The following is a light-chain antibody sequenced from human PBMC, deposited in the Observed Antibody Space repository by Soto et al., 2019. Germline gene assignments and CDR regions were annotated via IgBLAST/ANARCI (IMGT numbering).Light chain of an antibody. CDR1: QSVSSSY. V-gene: IGKV3-20*01. Sequence: EIVLTQSPGTLSLSPGERATLSCRASQSVSSSYLARYQQKPGQAPRLLIYGASNRATGIPDRFSGSGSGTDFTLTISRLEPEDFAVYYCQQYGSSGTFGQGTKVDIK. CDR3: QQYGSSGT. CDR2: GAS. J-gene: IGKJ1*01.